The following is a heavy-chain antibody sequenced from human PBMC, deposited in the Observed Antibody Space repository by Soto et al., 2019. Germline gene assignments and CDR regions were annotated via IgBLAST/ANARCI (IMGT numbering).Heavy chain of an antibody. CDR3: ARHSPGYFDWLFYFDY. J-gene: IGHJ4*02. Sequence: PGESLKISCKGSGYSFTSYWISWVRQMPGKGLEWMGRIDPSDSYTNYSPSFQGHVTISADKSISTAYLQWSSLKASDTAMYYCARHSPGYFDWLFYFDYWGQGTLVTVSS. CDR2: IDPSDSYT. D-gene: IGHD3-9*01. CDR1: GYSFTSYW. V-gene: IGHV5-10-1*01.